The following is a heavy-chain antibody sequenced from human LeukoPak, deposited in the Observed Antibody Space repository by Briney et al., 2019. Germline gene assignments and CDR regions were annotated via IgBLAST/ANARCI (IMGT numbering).Heavy chain of an antibody. CDR3: ARIVTVTTGNWFDP. J-gene: IGHJ5*02. Sequence: ASVKVSCKASGGTFSSYAISWVRQAPGQGLEWMGWINPNSGGTNYAQKFQGRVTMTRDTSISTAYMELSRLRSDDTVVYYCARIVTVTTGNWFDPWGQGTLVTVSS. CDR1: GGTFSSYA. V-gene: IGHV1-2*02. CDR2: INPNSGGT. D-gene: IGHD4-17*01.